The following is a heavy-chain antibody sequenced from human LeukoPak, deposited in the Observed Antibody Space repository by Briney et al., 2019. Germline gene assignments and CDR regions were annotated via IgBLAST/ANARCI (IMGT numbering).Heavy chain of an antibody. J-gene: IGHJ4*02. D-gene: IGHD3-22*01. Sequence: GGSLRLSCAASGFTFKTYSMNWVRQAPGKGREWVAYISGSSSTRYYADSVKGRFTISRDNAKNSLSLQMDSLRAEDTAVYYCARDSDISGYTPYFFTDWGQGTLVTVSS. V-gene: IGHV3-48*01. CDR2: ISGSSSTR. CDR3: ARDSDISGYTPYFFTD. CDR1: GFTFKTYS.